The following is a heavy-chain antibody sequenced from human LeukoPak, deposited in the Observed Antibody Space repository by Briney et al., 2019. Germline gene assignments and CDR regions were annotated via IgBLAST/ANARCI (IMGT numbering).Heavy chain of an antibody. CDR2: IKSKTDGGTT. CDR3: TTEPSDYYDSSTYSHPDY. V-gene: IGHV3-15*01. D-gene: IGHD3-22*01. CDR1: GFTFLNAC. J-gene: IGHJ4*02. Sequence: GGSLRLSCAVSGFTFLNACVRCVRQAPGKRLEWVGRIKSKTDGGTTDYAAPVKGRFTISRDDSKNTLYLQMNSLKTEDTAVYYCTTEPSDYYDSSTYSHPDYWGQGTLVTVSS.